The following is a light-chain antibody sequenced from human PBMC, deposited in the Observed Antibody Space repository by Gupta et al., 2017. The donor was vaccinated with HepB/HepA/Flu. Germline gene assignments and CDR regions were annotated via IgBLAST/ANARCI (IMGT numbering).Light chain of an antibody. Sequence: VLTQSPGTLSLSPGERATLSCRASQRLSSSYLAWYQQRGGQAPRLLIYGASSRATGIPDRFSGSGSGTDFTLTISRLEPGDFAVYYCQQYASSPRTFGQGTKVELK. J-gene: IGKJ1*01. CDR1: QRLSSSY. V-gene: IGKV3-20*01. CDR3: QQYASSPRT. CDR2: GAS.